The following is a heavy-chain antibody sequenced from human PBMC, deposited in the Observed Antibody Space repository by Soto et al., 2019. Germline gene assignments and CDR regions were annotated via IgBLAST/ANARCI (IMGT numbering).Heavy chain of an antibody. Sequence: GGSLRLSCSASGFIFSESTIYWVRQVPGKGLEAISAVSTSGRSTYYADSVKDRFTIPRDNSKNTLFLQMGSLRPEDTAIYYCVKQAHGLDGVAFDYWGQGTQVTVSS. CDR2: VSTSGRST. D-gene: IGHD2-15*01. J-gene: IGHJ4*02. CDR1: GFIFSEST. V-gene: IGHV3-64D*06. CDR3: VKQAHGLDGVAFDY.